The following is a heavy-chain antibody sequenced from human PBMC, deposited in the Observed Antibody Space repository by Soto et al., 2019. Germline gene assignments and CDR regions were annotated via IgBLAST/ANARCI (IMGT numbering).Heavy chain of an antibody. CDR1: GFSLTTSGVG. CDR2: LYWDDDK. CDR3: AYRVLRTVFGLVTATAIYFDF. J-gene: IGHJ4*02. D-gene: IGHD3-3*01. V-gene: IGHV2-5*02. Sequence: QITLNESGPTVVRPTETLTLTCRFSGFSLTTSGVGVGWIRQSPGKAPEWLALLYWDDDKRYSASLKSRLTITKDTSKNQVVLTVSDLDPTDTATYYCAYRVLRTVFGLVTATAIYFDFWGQGTPVAVSS.